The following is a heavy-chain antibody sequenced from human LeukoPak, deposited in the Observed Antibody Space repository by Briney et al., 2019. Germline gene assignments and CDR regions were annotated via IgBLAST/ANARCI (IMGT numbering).Heavy chain of an antibody. CDR2: INPNSGGT. D-gene: IGHD1-7*01. J-gene: IGHJ3*02. CDR1: GYTFTGYY. V-gene: IGHV1-2*02. Sequence: GASVKVSCTASGYTFTGYYMHWVRQAPGQGLEWMGWINPNSGGTNYAQKFQGRVTMTRDTSISTAYMELSRLRSDDTAVYYCARELRITGTTRNAFDIWGQGTMVTVSS. CDR3: ARELRITGTTRNAFDI.